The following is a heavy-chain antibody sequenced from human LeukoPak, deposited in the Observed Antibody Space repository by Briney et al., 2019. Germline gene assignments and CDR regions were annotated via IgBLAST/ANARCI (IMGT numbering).Heavy chain of an antibody. Sequence: ASVKVSCKTSGYTFTNSGINWVRQAPGQGLEWIGLIIVYNGNTNYAQKLQGRVTMTTDTSTSTAYMELRSLRSDDTAVYYCARDRQDSSGLDYWGQGTLVTVSS. CDR1: GYTFTNSG. CDR2: IIVYNGNT. D-gene: IGHD3-22*01. CDR3: ARDRQDSSGLDY. J-gene: IGHJ4*02. V-gene: IGHV1-18*01.